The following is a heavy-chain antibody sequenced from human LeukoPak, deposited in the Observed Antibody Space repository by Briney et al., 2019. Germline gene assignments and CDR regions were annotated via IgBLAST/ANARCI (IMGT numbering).Heavy chain of an antibody. CDR2: ISDNGDST. J-gene: IGHJ4*02. V-gene: IGHV3-23*01. CDR3: GKENIGGHGYYFDY. Sequence: GGSLRLSCAAAGFTFNNYAMGWVRQAPGKGLEWVSSISDNGDSTYYADSVKGRFTISRDNSKNTLYLQMNSLRAEDTAIFYCGKENIGGHGYYFDYWGQGTLVTVSS. CDR1: GFTFNNYA. D-gene: IGHD2/OR15-2a*01.